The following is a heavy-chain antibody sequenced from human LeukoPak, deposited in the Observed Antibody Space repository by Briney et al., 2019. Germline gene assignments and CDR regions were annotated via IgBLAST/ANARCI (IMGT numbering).Heavy chain of an antibody. Sequence: PGGSLRLSCAASGFTFSSYSMNWLRQAPGKGLEWVSSISSSSSYIYYADSVKGRFTISRDNAKNSLYLQMNSLRAEDTAVYYCARHRPGIAVAGMEDYFDYWGQGTLVTVSS. D-gene: IGHD6-19*01. V-gene: IGHV3-21*01. CDR1: GFTFSSYS. J-gene: IGHJ4*02. CDR2: ISSSSSYI. CDR3: ARHRPGIAVAGMEDYFDY.